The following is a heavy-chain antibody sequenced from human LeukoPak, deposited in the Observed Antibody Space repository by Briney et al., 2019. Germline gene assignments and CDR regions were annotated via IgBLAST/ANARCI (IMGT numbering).Heavy chain of an antibody. CDR2: ISWNSGSI. CDR3: AKDSSGSGWYYFDY. Sequence: GGSPRLSCAGSGFTFDDYAMPWVRQAPGKGLEWVSGISWNSGSIGYADSVKGRFTISRDNAKNSLYLQMNSLRPEDTALYYCAKDSSGSGWYYFDYWGQGTLVTVSS. D-gene: IGHD6-19*01. J-gene: IGHJ4*02. V-gene: IGHV3-9*01. CDR1: GFTFDDYA.